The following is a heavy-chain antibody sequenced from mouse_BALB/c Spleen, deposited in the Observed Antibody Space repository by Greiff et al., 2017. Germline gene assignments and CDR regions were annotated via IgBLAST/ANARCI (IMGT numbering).Heavy chain of an antibody. Sequence: VKLVESGGGLVKPGGSLKLSCAASGFTFSSYAMSWVRQTPEKRLEWVASISSGGSTYYPDSVKGRFTISRDNARNILYLQMSSLRSEDTAMYYCARGGYPYYYAMDYWGQGTSVTVTS. J-gene: IGHJ4*01. CDR3: ARGGYPYYYAMDY. V-gene: IGHV5-6-5*01. CDR2: ISSGGST. CDR1: GFTFSSYA. D-gene: IGHD2-2*01.